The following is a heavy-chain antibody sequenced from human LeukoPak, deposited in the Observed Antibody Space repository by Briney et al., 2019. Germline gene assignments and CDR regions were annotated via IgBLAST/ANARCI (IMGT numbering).Heavy chain of an antibody. Sequence: SETLSLTRSVSGGSISSSSYYWGWIRQPPGKGLEWIGSIYYSGVTYYNSSLKSRVTISVDTSKNQFSLKLSSVTAADTAVYFCARVRDYCSSTSCRYYYYYMDVWGKGTTVTVSS. D-gene: IGHD2-2*01. CDR2: IYYSGVT. J-gene: IGHJ6*03. CDR3: ARVRDYCSSTSCRYYYYYMDV. V-gene: IGHV4-39*01. CDR1: GGSISSSSYY.